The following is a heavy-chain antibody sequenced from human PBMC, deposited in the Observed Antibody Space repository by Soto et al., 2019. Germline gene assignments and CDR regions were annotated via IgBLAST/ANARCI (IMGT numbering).Heavy chain of an antibody. V-gene: IGHV3-23*01. D-gene: IGHD3-9*01. CDR3: AKDYRYYDILTGYYTPYYDYGMDV. CDR2: ISGSGGST. Sequence: ENGMDWVSAISGSGGSTYYADAVKGRFTISRDNSKNTLYLQMNSLRAEDTAVYYCAKDYRYYDILTGYYTPYYDYGMDVWGQGTTVTVSS. J-gene: IGHJ6*02.